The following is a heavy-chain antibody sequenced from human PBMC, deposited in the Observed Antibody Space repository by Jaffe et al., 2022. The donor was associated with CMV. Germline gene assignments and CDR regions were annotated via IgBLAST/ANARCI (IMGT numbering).Heavy chain of an antibody. CDR1: GGSISSYY. J-gene: IGHJ4*02. Sequence: QVQLQESGPGLVKPSETLSLTCTVSGGSISSYYWSWIRQPPGKGLEWIGYIYYSGSTNYNPSLKSRVTISVDTSKNQFSLKLSSVTAADTAVYYCARHTGVTTVTHFDYWGQGTLVTVSS. D-gene: IGHD4-17*01. V-gene: IGHV4-59*08. CDR3: ARHTGVTTVTHFDY. CDR2: IYYSGST.